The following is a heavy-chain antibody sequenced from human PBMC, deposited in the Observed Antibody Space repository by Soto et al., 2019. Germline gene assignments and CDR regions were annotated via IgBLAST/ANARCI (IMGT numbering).Heavy chain of an antibody. CDR1: VGSFSISSYY. D-gene: IGHD3-3*01. Sequence: DTLSLPCTGSVGSFSISSYYWVCIRQPPGKGLEWIGSIYYSGSTYYNPSLKSRVTISVDTSKNQFSLKLSSVTAADTAVYYCASLDFWSGYYRDFDYWGQGTLVTVSS. CDR2: IYYSGST. J-gene: IGHJ4*02. V-gene: IGHV4-39*01. CDR3: ASLDFWSGYYRDFDY.